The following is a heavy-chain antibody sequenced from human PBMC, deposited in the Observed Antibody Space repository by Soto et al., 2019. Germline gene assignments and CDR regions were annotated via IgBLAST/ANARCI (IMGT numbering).Heavy chain of an antibody. J-gene: IGHJ6*02. Sequence: GESLKISCKGSGYSFTSYWIGWVRQMPGKGLESMGIIYPGDSDTRYSPSFQGQVTISVDKSISTAYPQWSSLKASDTAMYYCARTAAAGKYYYGMDVWGQGTTVTVSS. CDR2: IYPGDSDT. CDR1: GYSFTSYW. CDR3: ARTAAAGKYYYGMDV. D-gene: IGHD6-13*01. V-gene: IGHV5-51*01.